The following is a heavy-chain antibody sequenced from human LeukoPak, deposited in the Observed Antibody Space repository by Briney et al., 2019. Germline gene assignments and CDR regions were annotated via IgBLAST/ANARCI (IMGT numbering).Heavy chain of an antibody. V-gene: IGHV4-39*02. CDR2: ISYSGNT. Sequence: SETLSLTCTVSAGSISSSDYYWGWIRQSPGKGLEWIGRISYSGNTYYNPSLKSRVTISVDTSKNHFSLRLSSVTAADTAVYFCSRLTHSYYXDTSGYYPYYYMDVWGEGTTATVSS. CDR1: AGSISSSDYY. CDR3: SRLTHSYYXDTSGYYPYYYMDV. D-gene: IGHD3-22*01. J-gene: IGHJ6*03.